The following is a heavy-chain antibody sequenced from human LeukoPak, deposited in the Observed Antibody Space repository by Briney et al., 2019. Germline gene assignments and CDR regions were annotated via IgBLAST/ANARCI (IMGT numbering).Heavy chain of an antibody. V-gene: IGHV3-21*01. CDR3: ARAAYYYGSGSYDAFDI. J-gene: IGHJ3*02. CDR2: ISPWSDYI. CDR1: GFTFSSYG. Sequence: PGGSLRLSCAASGFTFSSYGMHWVRQAPGKGLEWVSAISPWSDYIYYVDSVKGRFTISRDYAKNSLYLQMNSLRAEDTAVYYCARAAYYYGSGSYDAFDIWGQGTMVTVPS. D-gene: IGHD3-10*01.